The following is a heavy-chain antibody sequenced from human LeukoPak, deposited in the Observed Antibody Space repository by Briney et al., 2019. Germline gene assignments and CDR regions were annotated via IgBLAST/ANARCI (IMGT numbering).Heavy chain of an antibody. CDR3: ARDLSGGTGQPDY. CDR2: ICAYNGNT. D-gene: IGHD4-23*01. J-gene: IGHJ4*02. Sequence: ASVKVSCKASGYTFTSYGISWVRQAPGQGLEWMGWICAYNGNTNYAQKLQGRVTMTTDTSTTTAYMQLRSQRSDDTAVYYCARDLSGGTGQPDYWGQGTLVTVSS. CDR1: GYTFTSYG. V-gene: IGHV1-18*01.